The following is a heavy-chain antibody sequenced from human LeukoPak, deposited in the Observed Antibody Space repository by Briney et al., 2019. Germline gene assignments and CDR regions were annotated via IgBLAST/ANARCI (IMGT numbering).Heavy chain of an antibody. CDR2: INPNSGGT. CDR1: GYTFTGYY. V-gene: IGHV1-2*02. Sequence: EASVKVSCKASGYTFTGYYMHWMRQAPGQGLEWMGWINPNSGGTNYAQKFQGRVTMTRDTSISTAYMELSRLRSDDTAVYYCAGTNYYDSSGYIGYWGQGTLVTVSS. J-gene: IGHJ4*02. CDR3: AGTNYYDSSGYIGY. D-gene: IGHD3-22*01.